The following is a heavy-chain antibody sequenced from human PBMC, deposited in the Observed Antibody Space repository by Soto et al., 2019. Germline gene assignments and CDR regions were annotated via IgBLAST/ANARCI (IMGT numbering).Heavy chain of an antibody. D-gene: IGHD5-18*01. Sequence: ASVKVSCKASGYTFTSYDINWVRQATGQGLEWMGWMNPNSGNTGYAQKFQGRVTMTRNTSISTAYMELSSLRSEDTAVYYCASFSGDTAMVRPLVYYGMDVWGQGTTVTVSS. J-gene: IGHJ6*02. CDR3: ASFSGDTAMVRPLVYYGMDV. CDR1: GYTFTSYD. CDR2: MNPNSGNT. V-gene: IGHV1-8*01.